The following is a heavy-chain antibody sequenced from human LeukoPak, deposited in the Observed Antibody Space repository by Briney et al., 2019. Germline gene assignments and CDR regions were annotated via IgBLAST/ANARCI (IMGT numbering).Heavy chain of an antibody. J-gene: IGHJ4*02. D-gene: IGHD3-22*01. V-gene: IGHV3-30*03. CDR3: ARTGDYYDSSGYRYYFDY. CDR2: ISYDGSNK. Sequence: GGSLRLSCAASGFTFSSYGMHWVRQAPGKGLEWVAVISYDGSNKYYADSVKGRFTISRDNSKNTVYLEMNSLRAEDTAVYYCARTGDYYDSSGYRYYFDYWGQGTLVTVSS. CDR1: GFTFSSYG.